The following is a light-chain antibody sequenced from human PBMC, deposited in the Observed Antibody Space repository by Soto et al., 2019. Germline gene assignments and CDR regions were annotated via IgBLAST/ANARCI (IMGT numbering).Light chain of an antibody. CDR1: QSVSSY. V-gene: IGKV3-11*01. CDR2: DAS. Sequence: ETVLTQSPATLSLFPGERATLSCRASQSVSSYLAWYQQKPGQAPRLLIYDASNRATGIPARFSGSWSGTDFTLTISSLEPEDYAVYYCQQRANWPLTFGGGTKLEIK. J-gene: IGKJ2*01. CDR3: QQRANWPLT.